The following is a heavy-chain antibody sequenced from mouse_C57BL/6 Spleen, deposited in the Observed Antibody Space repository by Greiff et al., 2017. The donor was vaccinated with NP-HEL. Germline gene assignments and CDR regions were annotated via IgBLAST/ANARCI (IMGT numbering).Heavy chain of an antibody. J-gene: IGHJ3*01. D-gene: IGHD1-1*01. Sequence: EVMLVESGGGLVKPGGSLKLSCAASGFTFSDYGMHWVRQAPEKGLEWVAYISSGSSTIYYADTVKGRFTISRDNAKNTLFLQMTSLRSEDTAMYYCARRRASDGRAFAYWGQGTLVTVSA. CDR2: ISSGSSTI. CDR1: GFTFSDYG. CDR3: ARRRASDGRAFAY. V-gene: IGHV5-17*01.